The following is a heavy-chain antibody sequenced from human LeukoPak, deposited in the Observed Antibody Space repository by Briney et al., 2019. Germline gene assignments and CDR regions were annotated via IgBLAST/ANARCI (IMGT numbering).Heavy chain of an antibody. D-gene: IGHD2-2*01. CDR1: GFTFSSYA. J-gene: IGHJ4*02. Sequence: GGSLRLSCAASGFTFSSYAMHRVRQAPGKGLEWVAVISYDGSNKYYADSVKGRFTISRDNSKNTLYLQMNSLRAEDTAVYYCARVRTGYQSHFDYWGQGTLVTVSS. CDR3: ARVRTGYQSHFDY. V-gene: IGHV3-30-3*01. CDR2: ISYDGSNK.